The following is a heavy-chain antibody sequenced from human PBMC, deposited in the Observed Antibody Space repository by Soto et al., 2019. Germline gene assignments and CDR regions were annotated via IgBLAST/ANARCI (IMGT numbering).Heavy chain of an antibody. J-gene: IGHJ4*02. D-gene: IGHD3-3*01. CDR2: INHSGST. CDR1: GGSFSGYY. Sequence: SETLSLTCAVYGGSFSGYYWSWIRQPPGKGLEWIGEINHSGSTNHNPSLKSRVTISVDTSKNQFSLKLSSVTAADTAVYYCARTGLHYDFWSGYSDAYFDYWGQGTLVTVSS. V-gene: IGHV4-34*01. CDR3: ARTGLHYDFWSGYSDAYFDY.